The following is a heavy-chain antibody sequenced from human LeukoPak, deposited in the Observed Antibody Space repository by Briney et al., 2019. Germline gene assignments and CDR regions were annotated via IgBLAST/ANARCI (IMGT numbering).Heavy chain of an antibody. CDR1: GGSISSYY. CDR3: ARQEQQLIYNWFDP. D-gene: IGHD6-13*01. V-gene: IGHV4-59*01. J-gene: IGHJ5*02. Sequence: SETLSLTCTVSGGSISSYYWSWIRQPPGKGLEWIGYIYYSGSTNYNPSLKSRVTISVDTSKNQFSLRLTSVTAADTAVYYCARQEQQLIYNWFDPWGQGTLVTVSS. CDR2: IYYSGST.